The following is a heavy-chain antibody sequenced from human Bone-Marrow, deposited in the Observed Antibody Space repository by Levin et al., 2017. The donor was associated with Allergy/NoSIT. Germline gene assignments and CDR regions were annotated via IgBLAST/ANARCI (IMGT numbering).Heavy chain of an antibody. CDR2: ISSSGSTK. CDR1: GFTCSDYY. CDR3: ARYRLGYCSGGSCYSAYDYYGMDV. J-gene: IGHJ6*02. D-gene: IGHD2-15*01. Sequence: GGSLRLSCAASGFTCSDYYMSWIRQAPGKGLEWVSYISSSGSTKQNADSVKGRFTISRDNAKNSLYLQMNSLRAEDTAVYYCARYRLGYCSGGSCYSAYDYYGMDVWGQGTTVTVSS. V-gene: IGHV3-11*01.